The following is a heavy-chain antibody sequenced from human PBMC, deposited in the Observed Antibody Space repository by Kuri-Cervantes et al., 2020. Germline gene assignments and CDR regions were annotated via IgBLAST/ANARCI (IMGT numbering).Heavy chain of an antibody. J-gene: IGHJ6*02. CDR2: INPNSGGT. CDR1: GYTFTGYY. Sequence: ASVKVSCKASGYTFTGYYMHWVRQAPGQGLEWMGWINPNSGGTNYAQKFQGRVTMTRDTSISTAYMELSRLRSEDTAVYYCAGDDRRDGYVRDVWGQGTTVTVSS. V-gene: IGHV1-2*02. CDR3: AGDDRRDGYVRDV. D-gene: IGHD5-24*01.